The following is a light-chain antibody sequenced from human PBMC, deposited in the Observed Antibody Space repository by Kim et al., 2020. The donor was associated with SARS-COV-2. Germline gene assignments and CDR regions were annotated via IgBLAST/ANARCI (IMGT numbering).Light chain of an antibody. CDR3: QHYNNWPPYT. CDR1: QSVSSN. V-gene: IGKV3-15*01. J-gene: IGKJ2*01. Sequence: EIEMTQSPATLSVSPGERATLSCRASQSVSSNLAWYQQKPGQPPRLLIYGASTRATGIPARFSGSGSGTEFTLTISSLQSEDFALYYCQHYNNWPPYTFGQGTKLE. CDR2: GAS.